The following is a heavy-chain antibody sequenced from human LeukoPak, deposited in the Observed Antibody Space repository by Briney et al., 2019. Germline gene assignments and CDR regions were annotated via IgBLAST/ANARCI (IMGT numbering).Heavy chain of an antibody. V-gene: IGHV4-59*08. CDR3: ASLGGTYDY. CDR2: ISDSGST. CDR1: VGSISSYY. D-gene: IGHD1-26*01. J-gene: IGHJ4*02. Sequence: PSETLSLTCTVSVGSISSYYWSWVRQPPGKGLEWIGYISDSGSTNYNPSLKSRVTISRDTSKHQVSLKMRFVTAADTAVYFCASLGGTYDYWGQGTLVTVSS.